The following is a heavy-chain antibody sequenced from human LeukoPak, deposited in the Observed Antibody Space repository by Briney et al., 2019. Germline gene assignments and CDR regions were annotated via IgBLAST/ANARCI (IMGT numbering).Heavy chain of an antibody. V-gene: IGHV3-7*01. J-gene: IGHJ4*02. CDR3: AKDGAGSQSYCSSTSCYVDY. CDR2: INQDESAK. D-gene: IGHD2-2*01. Sequence: GGSLRLSCAASGFTFSRYWMSWVRQAPGKGLEWVASINQDESAKFYVDSVKGRFTISRDNAKNSVDLQMNSLRVEDTAVYYCAKDGAGSQSYCSSTSCYVDYWGQGTLVTVSS. CDR1: GFTFSRYW.